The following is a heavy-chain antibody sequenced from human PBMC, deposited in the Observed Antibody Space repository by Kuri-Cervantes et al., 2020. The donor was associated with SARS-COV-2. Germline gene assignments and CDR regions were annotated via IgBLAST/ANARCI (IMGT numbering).Heavy chain of an antibody. CDR1: GGSVSSGSYY. CDR3: ARNPPRSSSWNAQAGDAFDI. CDR2: IYYSGST. J-gene: IGHJ3*02. V-gene: IGHV4-61*01. Sequence: SETLSLTCTVSGGSVSSGSYYWSWIRQPPGKGLEWIGYIYYSGSTNYNPSLKSRVTISVDTSKNQFSLKLSSVTAADTAVYYCARNPPRSSSWNAQAGDAFDIWGQGTMVTVSS. D-gene: IGHD6-13*01.